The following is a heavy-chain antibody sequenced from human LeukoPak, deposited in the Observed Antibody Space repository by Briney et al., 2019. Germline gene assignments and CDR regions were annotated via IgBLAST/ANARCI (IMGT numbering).Heavy chain of an antibody. D-gene: IGHD3-3*01. Sequence: GGSLRLSCAASGFTFSDYYMSWIRQAPGKGLEWVSYISSSGSTIYYADSVKGRFTISRDNAKNSLYLQMNSLRAEDTAVYYCARGPASPWYYDFWSGYLDYWGQGTLVTVSS. V-gene: IGHV3-11*01. CDR3: ARGPASPWYYDFWSGYLDY. CDR1: GFTFSDYY. CDR2: ISSSGSTI. J-gene: IGHJ4*02.